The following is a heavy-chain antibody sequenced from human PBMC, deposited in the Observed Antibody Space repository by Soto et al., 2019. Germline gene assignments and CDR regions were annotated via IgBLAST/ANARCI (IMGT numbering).Heavy chain of an antibody. Sequence: GGSLRLSCSVSVFTFSTYSMNWVRQAPGKGLEWVSYISSSSSNIYYADSVKGRFTISRDNAKNSVYLQMNSLRDEDTAVYYCGGEGGLYHLGVGFYSYGMDVCGQGTTVTV. V-gene: IGHV3-48*02. CDR3: GGEGGLYHLGVGFYSYGMDV. CDR1: VFTFSTYS. J-gene: IGHJ6*02. D-gene: IGHD3-16*02. CDR2: ISSSSSNI.